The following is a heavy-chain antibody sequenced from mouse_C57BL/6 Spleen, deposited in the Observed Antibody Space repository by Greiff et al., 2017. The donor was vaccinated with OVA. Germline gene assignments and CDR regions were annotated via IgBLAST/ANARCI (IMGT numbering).Heavy chain of an antibody. CDR1: GYTFTSYW. J-gene: IGHJ3*01. CDR2: IDPSDSYT. D-gene: IGHD2-4*01. Sequence: QVQLQQPGAELVMPGASVKLSCKASGYTFTSYWMHWVKQRPGQGLEWIGEIDPSDSYTNYNQKFKGKSTLTVDKSSSTAYMQLSSLTSEDSAVYYCARGGYDYDGRPAWFAYWGQGTLVTVSA. CDR3: ARGGYDYDGRPAWFAY. V-gene: IGHV1-69*01.